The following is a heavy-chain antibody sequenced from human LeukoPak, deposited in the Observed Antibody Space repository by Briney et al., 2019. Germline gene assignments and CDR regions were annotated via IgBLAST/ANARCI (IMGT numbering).Heavy chain of an antibody. CDR1: GYTFTGYY. CDR2: INPNSGGT. CDR3: ARETVTTYDYYYYYYMDV. V-gene: IGHV1-2*02. J-gene: IGHJ6*03. D-gene: IGHD4-11*01. Sequence: ASVKVSCKASGYTFTGYYMHWVRQAPGQGLEWMGWINPNSGGTNYAQKFQGRVTMTRDTSISTAYMELSRLRSDDTAVYYCARETVTTYDYYYYYYMDVWGKGTTVTVSS.